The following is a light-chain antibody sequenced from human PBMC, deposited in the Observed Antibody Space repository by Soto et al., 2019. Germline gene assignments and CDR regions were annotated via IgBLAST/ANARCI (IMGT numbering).Light chain of an antibody. CDR3: QQYNSYFWT. CDR2: DAS. J-gene: IGKJ1*01. V-gene: IGKV1-5*01. Sequence: IQMTQSPSTLSTSVGDRFTITCRVSQSMSRWLAWFQQKTEKAPKLLIYDASSLKSGVPSRFSGSGSGTEFTLNISSLQPDDFETYYCQQYNSYFWTFGQGTKV. CDR1: QSMSRW.